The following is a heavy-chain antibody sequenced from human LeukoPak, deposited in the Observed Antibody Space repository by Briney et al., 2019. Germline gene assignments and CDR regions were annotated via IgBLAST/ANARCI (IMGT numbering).Heavy chain of an antibody. Sequence: PGGSLRLSCAASGFTFSSYAIHWVRQAPGKGLEWVAIISYDGTNKYYAHSVRGRFTISRDNSKNTLYLQMNSLRAEDTAVYYCARDFGWLSGFDNWGQGTLVTVSS. CDR3: ARDFGWLSGFDN. CDR1: GFTFSSYA. D-gene: IGHD3-9*01. J-gene: IGHJ4*02. V-gene: IGHV3-30-3*01. CDR2: ISYDGTNK.